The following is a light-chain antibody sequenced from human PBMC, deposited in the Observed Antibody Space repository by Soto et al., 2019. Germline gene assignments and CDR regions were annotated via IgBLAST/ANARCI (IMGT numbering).Light chain of an antibody. CDR2: DGS. CDR3: GSSATSGTGV. V-gene: IGLV2-14*03. Sequence: QSALTQPASVSGSPGQSITISCTGTSSDVGVYNYISWYQQHSGKAPKLMIYDGSNRASGVSISFTGSKSGNPASLPNSGLQDEDEADYYCGSSATSGTGVFGGGTKLTVL. J-gene: IGLJ3*02. CDR1: SSDVGVYNY.